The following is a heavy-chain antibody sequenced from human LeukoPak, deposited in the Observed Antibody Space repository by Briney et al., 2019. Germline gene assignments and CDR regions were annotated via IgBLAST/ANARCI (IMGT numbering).Heavy chain of an antibody. V-gene: IGHV4-59*12. CDR3: ARDPITHYGSPYYFDY. CDR2: IDHTGIT. J-gene: IGHJ4*02. D-gene: IGHD3-10*01. Sequence: TSETLSLTCTVSDDSITIYYWSWIRQPPGKGLEWIGYIDHTGITNYNPSLNSRVTISRDTSKNQFSLKLSSVTAADTAVYYCARDPITHYGSPYYFDYWGQGTLVTVSS. CDR1: DDSITIYY.